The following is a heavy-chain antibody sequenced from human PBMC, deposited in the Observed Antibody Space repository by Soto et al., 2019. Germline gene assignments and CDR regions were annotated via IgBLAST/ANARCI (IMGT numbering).Heavy chain of an antibody. V-gene: IGHV1-69*06. D-gene: IGHD3-22*01. CDR2: IIPIFGTA. J-gene: IGHJ2*01. CDR3: ASTTYDSSAYYYWYLGL. CDR1: EDTFRNYA. Sequence: QVELVQSGAEVKKPGSSVKVSCQASEDTFRNYAISWVRHAPGQGLEWMGGIIPIFGTANYAQKFQGRVTITADTSANTVYLELSSLRSEETAVYYCASTTYDSSAYYYWYLGLWGRGTLVTVSS.